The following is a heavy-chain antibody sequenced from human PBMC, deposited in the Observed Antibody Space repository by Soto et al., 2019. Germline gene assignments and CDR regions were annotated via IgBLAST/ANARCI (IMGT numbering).Heavy chain of an antibody. CDR3: ARHGNTVTTGYYYGMDV. J-gene: IGHJ6*02. V-gene: IGHV4-39*01. Sequence: SETLSVTCTVSGASISSSNYYWGWIRHPPGRGLEWIGTMYYSGRTYYNPSLKSRVTTSVDTSKNQFSLKLSAVTATDTAVYYCARHGNTVTTGYYYGMDVWGQGTTVTVSS. D-gene: IGHD4-17*01. CDR1: GASISSSNYY. CDR2: MYYSGRT.